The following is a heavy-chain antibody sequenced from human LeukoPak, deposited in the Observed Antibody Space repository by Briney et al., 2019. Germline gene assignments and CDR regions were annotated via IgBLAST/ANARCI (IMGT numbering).Heavy chain of an antibody. D-gene: IGHD3-10*01. CDR2: ISYDGSNK. V-gene: IGHV3-30*18. CDR1: GFTFSSYG. Sequence: PGGSLRLSCAASGFTFSSYGLHWVRQAPGKGLGWVAIISYDGSNKYYADSVKGRFTISRDNSKNTLYLQMNSLRAEDTAVYYCAKLYAGGSGSYYLDAFDIWGRGTMVTVSS. CDR3: AKLYAGGSGSYYLDAFDI. J-gene: IGHJ3*02.